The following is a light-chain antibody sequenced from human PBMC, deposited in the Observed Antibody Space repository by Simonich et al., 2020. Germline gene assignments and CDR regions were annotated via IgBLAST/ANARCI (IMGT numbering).Light chain of an antibody. J-gene: IGKJ2*01. CDR3: MQSIQSYT. CDR1: QSLLHSDGKPY. V-gene: IGKV2D-29*02. Sequence: DIVMTQTPLSLSVTPGQPASIYCTSSQSLLHSDGKPYLYLYLQKPGQSPQLLLYEGSNRFAGGPDRFSGSASGTDVTLKISRVEAEDVGVYYCMQSIQSYTFGQGTKLEIK. CDR2: EGS.